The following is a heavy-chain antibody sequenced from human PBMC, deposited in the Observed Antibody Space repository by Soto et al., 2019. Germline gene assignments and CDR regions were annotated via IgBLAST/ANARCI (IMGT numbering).Heavy chain of an antibody. Sequence: GESLKISCKGSGYSFTSYWIGWVRQMPGKGLEWMGIIYPGDSDTRYSPSFQGQVTISADKSISTAYLQWSSLKASDTAMYYCARHGLGYYCSGGSCYSGIDYWGQGTLVTVSS. CDR1: GYSFTSYW. V-gene: IGHV5-51*01. D-gene: IGHD2-15*01. J-gene: IGHJ4*02. CDR3: ARHGLGYYCSGGSCYSGIDY. CDR2: IYPGDSDT.